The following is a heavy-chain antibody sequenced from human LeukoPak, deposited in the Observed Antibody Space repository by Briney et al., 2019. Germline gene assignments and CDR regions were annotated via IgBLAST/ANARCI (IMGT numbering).Heavy chain of an antibody. Sequence: GGSLRLSCAGSGFTFGGYGMPWFRQTPGKGLEWVAVIGYDGSRAFYADSVKGRFTISRDNSKNTMSVQMDDLRAEDTAVYYCTRYNNDHFDYWGKGTLVSVSS. CDR2: IGYDGSRA. V-gene: IGHV3-33*01. D-gene: IGHD1-14*01. J-gene: IGHJ4*02. CDR3: TRYNNDHFDY. CDR1: GFTFGGYG.